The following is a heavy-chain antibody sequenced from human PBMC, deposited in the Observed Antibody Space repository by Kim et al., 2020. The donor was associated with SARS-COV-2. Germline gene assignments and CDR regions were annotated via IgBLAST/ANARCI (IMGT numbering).Heavy chain of an antibody. V-gene: IGHV1-3*01. CDR1: GYTFTSYA. Sequence: ASVKVSCKASGYTFTSYAMHWVRQAPGQRPEWMGWINAGNGNTKYSQKFQGRVTITRDTSASTAYMELSSLRSEDTAVYYCARDSYYDIFRYYYYYMDVWGKGTTVTVSS. CDR3: ARDSYYDIFRYYYYYMDV. J-gene: IGHJ6*03. CDR2: INAGNGNT. D-gene: IGHD3-9*01.